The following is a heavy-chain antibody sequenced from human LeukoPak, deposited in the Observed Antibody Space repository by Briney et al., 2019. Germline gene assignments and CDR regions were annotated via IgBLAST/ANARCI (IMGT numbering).Heavy chain of an antibody. CDR2: ISWNSGSV. V-gene: IGHV3-9*01. J-gene: IGHJ3*02. Sequence: GRSLRLSCAASGFTFDDYAMHWVRQAPGKGLEWVSGISWNSGSVGYADSVKGRFTISRDNAKNSLYLQMNSLRAEDTALYYCAKGLWFGELLNGFFAFDIWGQGTMVTVSS. CDR1: GFTFDDYA. D-gene: IGHD3-10*01. CDR3: AKGLWFGELLNGFFAFDI.